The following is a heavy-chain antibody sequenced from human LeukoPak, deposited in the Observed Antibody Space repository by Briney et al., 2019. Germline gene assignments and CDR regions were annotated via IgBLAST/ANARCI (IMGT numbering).Heavy chain of an antibody. CDR3: ATGIAAAGTLDV. V-gene: IGHV4-59*04. CDR2: IYHSGST. Sequence: SETLSLTCTVSGGSISSYYWSWIRQPPGKGLEWIGSIYHSGSTYYNPSLKSRVTISVDTSKNQFSLKLSSVTAADTAVYYCATGIAAAGTLDVWGQGTTVTVSS. CDR1: GGSISSYY. J-gene: IGHJ6*02. D-gene: IGHD6-13*01.